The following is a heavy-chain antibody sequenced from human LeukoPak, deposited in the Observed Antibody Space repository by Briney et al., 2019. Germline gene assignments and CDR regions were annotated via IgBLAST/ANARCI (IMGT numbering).Heavy chain of an antibody. V-gene: IGHV4-61*02. J-gene: IGHJ4*02. Sequence: SQTLSLTCTVSGGSISSGGYYWSWIRQPAGKGLEWIGRIYTSGSTNYNPSLKSRVTISVDTSKNQFSLKLSSVTAADTAVYYCAQYDSTPLYDYWGQGTLVTVSS. D-gene: IGHD3-22*01. CDR3: AQYDSTPLYDY. CDR1: GGSISSGGYY. CDR2: IYTSGST.